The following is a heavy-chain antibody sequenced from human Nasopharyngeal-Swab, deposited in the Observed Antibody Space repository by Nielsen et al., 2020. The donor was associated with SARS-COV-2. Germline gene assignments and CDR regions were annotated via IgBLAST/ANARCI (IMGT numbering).Heavy chain of an antibody. V-gene: IGHV3-30*18. CDR2: ISYDGSNK. J-gene: IGHJ4*02. Sequence: VRQAPGKGLEWVAVISYDGSNKYYADSVKGRFTISRDNAKTTLYLQMNSLRAEDTAVYYCANSLGGYNYADYWGQGTLVTVSS. CDR3: ANSLGGYNYADY. D-gene: IGHD5-18*01.